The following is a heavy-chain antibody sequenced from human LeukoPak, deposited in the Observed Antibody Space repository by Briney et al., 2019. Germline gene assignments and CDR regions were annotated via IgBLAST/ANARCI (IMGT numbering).Heavy chain of an antibody. Sequence: ASVKVSCKASGYTFTGYYMHWVRQAPGQGLEWMGWINPNSGGTNYAQKFQRRVTMTRDTSISTAYMELSRLRSDDTAVYYCARDQGSSWYKVFDYWGQGTLVTVSS. CDR2: INPNSGGT. CDR1: GYTFTGYY. J-gene: IGHJ4*02. V-gene: IGHV1-2*02. D-gene: IGHD6-13*01. CDR3: ARDQGSSWYKVFDY.